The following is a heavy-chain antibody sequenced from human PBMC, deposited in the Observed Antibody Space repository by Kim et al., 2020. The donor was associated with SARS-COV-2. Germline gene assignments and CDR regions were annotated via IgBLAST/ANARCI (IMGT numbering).Heavy chain of an antibody. CDR2: MSIDGGST. D-gene: IGHD6-13*01. J-gene: IGHJ4*01. Sequence: GGSLRLSCAVSGFTLTNYAMSWVRQAPGKGLEWVSTMSIDGGSTYYTESVKGRFTISRDISKNTLYLQMNSLRAEDTALYYCAKDIGSSRPDYWGQGTPVTVSS. V-gene: IGHV3-23*01. CDR3: AKDIGSSRPDY. CDR1: GFTLTNYA.